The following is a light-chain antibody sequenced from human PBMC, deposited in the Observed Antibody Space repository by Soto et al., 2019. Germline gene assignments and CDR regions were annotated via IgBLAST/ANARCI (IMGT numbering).Light chain of an antibody. CDR2: GNF. J-gene: IGLJ2*01. Sequence: QSVLTQPPSVSGAPGQRVTISCAGGSSSIGAGYDVHWYQQLPGTAPKLLIYGNFNRPSGVPDRFSGSKSGTSASLAITGLQAGDEADYYCQSYDSSLSGVVLGGGTKVTVL. CDR1: SSSIGAGYD. V-gene: IGLV1-40*01. CDR3: QSYDSSLSGVV.